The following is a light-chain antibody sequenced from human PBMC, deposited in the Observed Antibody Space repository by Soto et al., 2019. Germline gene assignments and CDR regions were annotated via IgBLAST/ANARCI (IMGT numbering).Light chain of an antibody. Sequence: QSALTQPPSASGSPGQSVTISCTGTSSDVGGYNYVSWYQQHPGKAPKLMIYEVTKRPSGVPDRFSASKSGNTASLTVSGLQAEDEATYYCSSYASSNTWVFGGGTKLTVL. CDR3: SSYASSNTWV. V-gene: IGLV2-8*01. CDR2: EVT. CDR1: SSDVGGYNY. J-gene: IGLJ3*02.